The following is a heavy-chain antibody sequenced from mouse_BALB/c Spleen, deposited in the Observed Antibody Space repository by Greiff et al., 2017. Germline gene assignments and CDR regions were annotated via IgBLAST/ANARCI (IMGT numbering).Heavy chain of an antibody. CDR2: IDPENGNT. D-gene: IGHD1-1*01. CDR1: GFNIKDYY. CDR3: ARDRAPYGSSSYFDY. Sequence: VQLQQSGAELVRPGALVKLSCKASGFNIKDYYMHWVKQRPEQGLEWIGWIDPENGNTIYDPKFQGKASITADTSSNTAYLQLSSLTSEDTAVYYCARDRAPYGSSSYFDYWGQGTTLTVSS. V-gene: IGHV14-1*02. J-gene: IGHJ2*01.